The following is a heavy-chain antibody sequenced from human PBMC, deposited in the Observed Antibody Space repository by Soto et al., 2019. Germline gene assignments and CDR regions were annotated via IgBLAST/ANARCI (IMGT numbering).Heavy chain of an antibody. D-gene: IGHD3-3*01. CDR3: ARRLRFLEWLLGGDDAFDI. J-gene: IGHJ3*02. CDR1: GYSFTSYW. Sequence: GESLKISCKGSGYSFTSYWIGWVRQMPGKGLEWMGIIYPGDSDTRYSPSFQGQVTISADKSISTAYLQWSSLKASDTAMYYCARRLRFLEWLLGGDDAFDIWGQGTMVTVSS. V-gene: IGHV5-51*01. CDR2: IYPGDSDT.